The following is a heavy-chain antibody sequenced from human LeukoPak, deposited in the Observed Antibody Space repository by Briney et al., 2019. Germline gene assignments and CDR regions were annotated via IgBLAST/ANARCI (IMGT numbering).Heavy chain of an antibody. CDR2: IYYSGST. J-gene: IGHJ3*02. D-gene: IGHD3-3*01. CDR1: GGSISSYY. CDR3: ARGIWDYDFWSGYYLDAFDI. V-gene: IGHV4-59*01. Sequence: PSETLSLTCTVSGGSISSYYWSWIRQPPGKGLEWIGYIYYSGSTNYNPSLKSRVTISVDASKNQFSLKLSSVTAADTAVYYCARGIWDYDFWSGYYLDAFDIWGQGTMVTVSS.